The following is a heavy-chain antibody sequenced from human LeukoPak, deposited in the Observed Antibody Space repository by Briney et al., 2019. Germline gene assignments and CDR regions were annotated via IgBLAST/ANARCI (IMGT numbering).Heavy chain of an antibody. CDR2: IYYSGST. CDR3: ARHGNWDPFDY. J-gene: IGHJ4*02. Sequence: PSETLSLTCTVSGDSINSSDYYWARIRQPPGEGLEWIGTIYYSGSTYYKSSLKSRLTISVDSSKNQFSLKMISVTAADTGVYYCARHGNWDPFDYWGQGALVTVSS. CDR1: GDSINSSDYY. D-gene: IGHD7-27*01. V-gene: IGHV4-39*01.